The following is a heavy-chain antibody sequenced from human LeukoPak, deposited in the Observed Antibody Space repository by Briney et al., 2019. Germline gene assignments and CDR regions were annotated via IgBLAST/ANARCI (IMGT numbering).Heavy chain of an antibody. D-gene: IGHD3-9*01. J-gene: IGHJ5*02. CDR1: GFTLSSYE. CDR2: ISPSGSAI. V-gene: IGHV3-48*03. CDR3: AIDILTGTPGDWFDP. Sequence: GGSLRLSCATSGFTLSSYEMNWVRQAPGKGLEWVSYISPSGSAIYTDSVKGRFTISTDNAKNSLFLQMNSLRAEDTAVYYCAIDILTGTPGDWFDPWGQGTLVTVSS.